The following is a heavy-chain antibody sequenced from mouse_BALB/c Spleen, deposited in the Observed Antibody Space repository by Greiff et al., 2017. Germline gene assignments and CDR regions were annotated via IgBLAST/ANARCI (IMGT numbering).Heavy chain of an antibody. Sequence: EVQLQQSGAELVRSGASVKLSCTASGFNIKDYYMHWVKQRPEQGLEWIGWIDPENGDTEYAPKFQGKATMTADTSSNTAYLQLSSLTSEDTAVYYCARECGYGHFSYAMDYWGQGTSVTVSS. CDR2: IDPENGDT. J-gene: IGHJ4*01. CDR1: GFNIKDYY. CDR3: ARECGYGHFSYAMDY. D-gene: IGHD1-2*01. V-gene: IGHV14-4*02.